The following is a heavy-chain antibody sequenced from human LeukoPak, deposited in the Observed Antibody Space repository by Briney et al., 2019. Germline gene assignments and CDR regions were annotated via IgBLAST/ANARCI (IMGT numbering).Heavy chain of an antibody. Sequence: PSETLSLTCTVSGGSISSYYWSWLRQPPGKGLEWFGYIYYSGSTNYNPSLKSRVTISVDTSKNQFSLKLSSVTAADTAVYYCARSVRGSGSPTEFDYWGQGTLVTVSS. D-gene: IGHD3-10*01. CDR2: IYYSGST. V-gene: IGHV4-59*08. CDR3: ARSVRGSGSPTEFDY. J-gene: IGHJ4*02. CDR1: GGSISSYY.